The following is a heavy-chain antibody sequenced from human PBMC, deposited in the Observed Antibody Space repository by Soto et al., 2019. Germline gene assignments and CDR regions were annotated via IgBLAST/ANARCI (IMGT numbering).Heavy chain of an antibody. V-gene: IGHV4-59*01. D-gene: IGHD3-9*01. Sequence: TSEILSLTCTVSGGSISSYYWSWIRQPPGKGLEWIGYIYYSGNTNYNPSLKSRVTISVDTSKNQFSLKLSSVTAADTAVYYCARAAGYFDTNWFDPWGQGTLVTVSS. CDR1: GGSISSYY. CDR2: IYYSGNT. CDR3: ARAAGYFDTNWFDP. J-gene: IGHJ5*02.